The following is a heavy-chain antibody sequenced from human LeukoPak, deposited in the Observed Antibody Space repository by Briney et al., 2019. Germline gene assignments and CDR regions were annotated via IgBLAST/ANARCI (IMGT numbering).Heavy chain of an antibody. CDR3: ARDSRVAVAGTSWFDP. CDR2: ISYDGSNK. CDR1: GCTLSSYA. D-gene: IGHD6-19*01. Sequence: GGSLRLSCAASGCTLSSYAMHSVRQDPGKGLEWVAVISYDGSNKHYADSVKGRFTISRDNSKNTLYLQMNSLRAEDTAVYYCARDSRVAVAGTSWFDPWGQGTLVTVSS. J-gene: IGHJ5*02. V-gene: IGHV3-30*04.